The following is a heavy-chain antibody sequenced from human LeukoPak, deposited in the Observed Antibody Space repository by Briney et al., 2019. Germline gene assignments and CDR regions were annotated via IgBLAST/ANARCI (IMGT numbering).Heavy chain of an antibody. CDR3: VRDLPQTGYSYDY. D-gene: IGHD5-18*01. CDR1: GFTFKNYW. J-gene: IGHJ4*02. Sequence: PGGSLRLSCAASGFTFKNYWMHWARQAPGTGLVWVSRIDHDGSGTSYADSVKGRFTVSRDNAKSTLYLQMHTVRAVDTAVYYCVRDLPQTGYSYDYWGQGTLVTVSS. CDR2: IDHDGSGT. V-gene: IGHV3-74*01.